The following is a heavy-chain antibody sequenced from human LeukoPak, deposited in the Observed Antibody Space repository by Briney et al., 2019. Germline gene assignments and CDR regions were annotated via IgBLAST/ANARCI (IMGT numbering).Heavy chain of an antibody. V-gene: IGHV1-18*01. CDR2: IRAYNGNT. Sequence: AAVKVSCKASGYTFTSYGISWVRQAPGQGLEWMGWIRAYNGNTNYAQKLQGRVTMTTDTSTSTAYMELRSLRSDDTAVYYCARDPPFLGPQLLWFGAPGAFDIWGQGTMVTVST. CDR3: ARDPPFLGPQLLWFGAPGAFDI. D-gene: IGHD3-10*01. J-gene: IGHJ3*02. CDR1: GYTFTSYG.